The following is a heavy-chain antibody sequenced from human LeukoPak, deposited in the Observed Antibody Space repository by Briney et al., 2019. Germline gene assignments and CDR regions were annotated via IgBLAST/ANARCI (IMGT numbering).Heavy chain of an antibody. V-gene: IGHV4-34*01. Sequence: SETLSLTXAVYGGSFSGYYWSWIRQPPGKGLEWIGEINHSGSANYHPSLKSRVTISVDTSKNQFSLKLSSVTAADTAVYYCARALRGYCSSTSCFHFDYWGQGTLVTVSS. J-gene: IGHJ4*02. CDR3: ARALRGYCSSTSCFHFDY. CDR2: INHSGSA. CDR1: GGSFSGYY. D-gene: IGHD2-2*01.